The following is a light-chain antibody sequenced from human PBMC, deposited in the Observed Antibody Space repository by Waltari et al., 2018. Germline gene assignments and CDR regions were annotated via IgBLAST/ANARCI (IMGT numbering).Light chain of an antibody. CDR3: QQYNDWPPWT. V-gene: IGKV3-15*01. CDR2: GAA. CDR1: QSVNTN. J-gene: IGKJ1*01. Sequence: DIVMTQSPASLSLSPGERATLSCRASQSVNTNLASYQQKPGQAPRLLNYGAATRAAGIPVRFSGSGSGTEFTLTVSGLQSEDFAIYYCQQYNDWPPWTFGQGTKVEIK.